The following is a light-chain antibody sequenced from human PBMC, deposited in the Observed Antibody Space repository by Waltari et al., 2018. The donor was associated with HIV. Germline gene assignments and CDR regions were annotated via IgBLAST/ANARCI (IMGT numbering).Light chain of an antibody. CDR1: TLSNQY. V-gene: IGLV3-25*03. CDR3: QSADNSGTYV. CDR2: RDI. J-gene: IGLJ1*01. Sequence: SYDLTQPPSVSVSPGQTARITCSGDTLSNQYSYWYQQKSGQAPDLVIFRDIERPSGIPERFSGSRSGATVTLTISGVQAEDEADYYCQSADNSGTYVFATGTQVTVL.